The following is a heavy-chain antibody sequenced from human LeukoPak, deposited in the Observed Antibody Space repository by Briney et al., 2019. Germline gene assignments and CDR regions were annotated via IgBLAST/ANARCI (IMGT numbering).Heavy chain of an antibody. CDR2: IYHSGST. J-gene: IGHJ4*02. V-gene: IGHV4-30-2*01. CDR3: ARAAFGELSGYFDY. CDR1: GGSISSGGYY. D-gene: IGHD3-10*01. Sequence: PSESLSLTCTVSGGSISSGGYYWSWIRQPPGKGLEWIGYIYHSGSTYYNPSLKSRVSISVDRSKNQFSLKLSSVTAADTAVYYCARAAFGELSGYFDYWGQGTLVTVSS.